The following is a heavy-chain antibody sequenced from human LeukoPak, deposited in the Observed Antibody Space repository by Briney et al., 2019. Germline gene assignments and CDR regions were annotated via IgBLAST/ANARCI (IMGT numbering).Heavy chain of an antibody. CDR3: AKRPSDYGDYVTYFDH. Sequence: PGGSLRLSCGASGFSFISYGMHWVRQAPGKGLEWVGVISDDGRSKDYADSVKGRFTISRDNSKDTLYLQMNSLRAEDTAVYYCAKRPSDYGDYVTYFDHWGRGTLVTVSS. CDR2: ISDDGRSK. CDR1: GFSFISYG. V-gene: IGHV3-30*18. J-gene: IGHJ4*02. D-gene: IGHD4-17*01.